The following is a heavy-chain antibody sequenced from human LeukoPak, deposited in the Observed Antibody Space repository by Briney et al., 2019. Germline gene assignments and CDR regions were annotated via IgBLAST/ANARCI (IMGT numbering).Heavy chain of an antibody. CDR1: GFTFSSSW. D-gene: IGHD1-7*01. V-gene: IGHV3-7*01. CDR3: ARGLNWNYGWFDP. J-gene: IGHJ5*02. Sequence: GGSLRLSCAASGFTFSSSWMSWVRQAPGKGLELVADIKQDGSEKYYVGSVKGRFTVSRDNAKNSLYLQMNSLRAEDTAVYYCARGLNWNYGWFDPWGQGTLVTVSS. CDR2: IKQDGSEK.